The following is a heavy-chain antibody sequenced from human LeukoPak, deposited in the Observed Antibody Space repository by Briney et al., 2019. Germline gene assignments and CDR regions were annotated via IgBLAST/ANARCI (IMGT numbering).Heavy chain of an antibody. D-gene: IGHD3-3*01. V-gene: IGHV4-34*01. CDR2: INHSGST. CDR3: ARSDFWSGFDH. CDR1: GGSFSGYY. J-gene: IGHJ4*02. Sequence: SETLSLTCAVYGGSFSGYYWSWIRQPPGKGLEWIGEINHSGSTNYNPSLKSRVTISVDTSKNQFSLKLSSGTAADTAVYYCARSDFWSGFDHWGQGTLVTVSS.